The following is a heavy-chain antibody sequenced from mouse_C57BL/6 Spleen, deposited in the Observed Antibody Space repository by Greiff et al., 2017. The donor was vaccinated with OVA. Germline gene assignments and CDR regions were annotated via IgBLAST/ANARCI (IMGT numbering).Heavy chain of an antibody. CDR3: ARSGETGTAAY. Sequence: VQLQQSGPELVKPGASVKISCKASGYTFTDYYMNWVKQSHGKSLEWIGDINPNNGGTSYNQKFKGKATLTVDKSSSTAYMELRSLTSEDSAVYYCARSGETGTAAYWGQGTLVTVSA. J-gene: IGHJ3*01. V-gene: IGHV1-26*01. CDR1: GYTFTDYY. CDR2: INPNNGGT. D-gene: IGHD4-1*01.